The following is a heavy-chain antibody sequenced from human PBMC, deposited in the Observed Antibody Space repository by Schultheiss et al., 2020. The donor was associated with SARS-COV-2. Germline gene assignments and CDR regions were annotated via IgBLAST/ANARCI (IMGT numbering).Heavy chain of an antibody. V-gene: IGHV3-30*01. D-gene: IGHD3-22*01. CDR2: ISYDGSNK. Sequence: GESLKISCAASGFTFSSYAMHWVRQAPGKGLEWVAVISYDGSNKYYADSVKGRFTISRDNSKNTLYLQMNSLRAEDTAVYYCARDLLYYDSSGYPYYWGQGTLVTVSS. CDR3: ARDLLYYDSSGYPYY. J-gene: IGHJ4*02. CDR1: GFTFSSYA.